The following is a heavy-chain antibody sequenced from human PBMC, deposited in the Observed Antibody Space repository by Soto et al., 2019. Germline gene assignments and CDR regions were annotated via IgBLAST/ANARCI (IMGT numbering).Heavy chain of an antibody. Sequence: SVKVSCKSSGGTFSSYAISWVRQAPGQGLGWMGGVIPVFGLATYAQKVQGRVTITADKSTNTAYMEVSSLRSEDTAVYYCARGKSYYGSGKGIYDYYSLDVWGQGTTVTVSS. CDR2: VIPVFGLA. CDR3: ARGKSYYGSGKGIYDYYSLDV. J-gene: IGHJ6*02. CDR1: GGTFSSYA. V-gene: IGHV1-69*10. D-gene: IGHD3-10*01.